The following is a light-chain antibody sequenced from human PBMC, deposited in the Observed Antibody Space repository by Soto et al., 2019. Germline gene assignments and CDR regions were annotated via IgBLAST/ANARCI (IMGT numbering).Light chain of an antibody. J-gene: IGLJ3*02. Sequence: QSALTQPASVSGSPGQSITLSCTGTNSDIGAYNYVSWYQQHPCKAPKLMIYEVSNRPSGVSHRISVSKSGNTDSLTISGPRAEDEATYYFVSYTSSSTLVSGGGTKVTVL. CDR3: VSYTSSSTLV. V-gene: IGLV2-14*01. CDR2: EVS. CDR1: NSDIGAYNY.